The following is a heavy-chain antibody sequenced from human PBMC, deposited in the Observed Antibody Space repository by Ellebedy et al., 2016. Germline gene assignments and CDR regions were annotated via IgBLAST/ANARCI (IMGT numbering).Heavy chain of an antibody. CDR1: GFTFSSYW. CDR2: IKQDGSEK. J-gene: IGHJ6*02. V-gene: IGHV3-7*01. D-gene: IGHD3-10*01. CDR3: ARDEFRDYYYYGMDV. Sequence: GGSLRLSXAASGFTFSSYWMSWVRQAPGKGLEWVANIKQDGSEKYYVDSVKGRFTISRDNAKNSLYLQMNSLRAEDTAVYYCARDEFRDYYYYGMDVWGQGTTVTVSS.